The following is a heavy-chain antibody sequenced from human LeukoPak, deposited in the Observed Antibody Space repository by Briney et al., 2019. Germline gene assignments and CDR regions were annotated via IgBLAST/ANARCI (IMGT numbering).Heavy chain of an antibody. V-gene: IGHV4-59*12. CDR1: DDSITIYY. CDR3: GRYGLLGLSEINAFDI. CDR2: IDHTGST. D-gene: IGHD2-2*01. J-gene: IGHJ3*02. Sequence: SETLSLTCTVSDDSITIYYWTWIRQPPGKGLEWIGYIDHTGSTNYNPSLNSRVTISRDTTKHHFSLKLSSVTAADTAIYYCGRYGLLGLSEINAFDIWKQGTMVTV.